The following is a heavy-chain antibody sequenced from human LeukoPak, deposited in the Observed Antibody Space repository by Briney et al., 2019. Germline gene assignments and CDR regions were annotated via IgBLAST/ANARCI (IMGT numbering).Heavy chain of an antibody. J-gene: IGHJ4*02. CDR3: VRDLILVWTPGDDFDH. CDR2: INEDASTI. CDR1: GFTLSRYW. V-gene: IGHV3-74*03. Sequence: GGSLRLSCVASGFTLSRYWMHWVRQVPGKGLEWVSRINEDASTITYADSVKGRFTISRDNAKNTLYQQMNSLRAEDTAVYFCVRDLILVWTPGDDFDHWGQGTLVTVSS. D-gene: IGHD3-16*01.